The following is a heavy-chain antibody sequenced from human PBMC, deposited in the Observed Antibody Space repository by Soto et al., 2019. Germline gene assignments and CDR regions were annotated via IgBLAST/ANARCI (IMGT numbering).Heavy chain of an antibody. CDR3: ARGGPPIDY. CDR1: GYTFSSYA. CDR2: INAGNGNT. Sequence: QVQLVQSGAEEKKPGASVKVSCKASGYTFSSYAMHWVHQAPGQRLEWMGWINAGNGNTKYSQKLQGRVTITRDTSASIAYMELSRLRSEDTAVYYCARGGPPIDYWGQGTLVTVSS. D-gene: IGHD3-10*01. V-gene: IGHV1-3*05. J-gene: IGHJ4*02.